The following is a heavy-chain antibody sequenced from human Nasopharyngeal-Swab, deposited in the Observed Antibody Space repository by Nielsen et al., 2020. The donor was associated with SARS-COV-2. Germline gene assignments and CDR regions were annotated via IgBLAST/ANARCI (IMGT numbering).Heavy chain of an antibody. V-gene: IGHV3-64D*06. CDR1: GINFRSDA. Sequence: GASLQYCWAGCGINFRSDAMHWVRQAPGKGLEYVSAISSNGGSTYYADSVKGRFTISRDNSKNTLYLQMSSLRAEDTAVYYCVKDLGTGVRFDPWGQGTLVTVSS. CDR2: ISSNGGST. D-gene: IGHD3-10*01. CDR3: VKDLGTGVRFDP. J-gene: IGHJ5*02.